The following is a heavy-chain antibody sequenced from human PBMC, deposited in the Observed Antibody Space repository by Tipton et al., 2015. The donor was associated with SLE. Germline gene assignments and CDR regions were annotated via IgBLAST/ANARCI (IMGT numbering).Heavy chain of an antibody. V-gene: IGHV4-39*07. CDR3: AREPSVATVVEGAFDI. J-gene: IGHJ3*02. D-gene: IGHD5-12*01. CDR1: GGSISSHLYY. Sequence: TLSLTCSVSGGSISSHLYYWAWIRQPPGKGLEWIGNIYYIGSTNYNPSLKSRVTISVDTSKNQFSLKLSSVTAADTAVYYCAREPSVATVVEGAFDIWGQGAMVTVSS. CDR2: IYYIGST.